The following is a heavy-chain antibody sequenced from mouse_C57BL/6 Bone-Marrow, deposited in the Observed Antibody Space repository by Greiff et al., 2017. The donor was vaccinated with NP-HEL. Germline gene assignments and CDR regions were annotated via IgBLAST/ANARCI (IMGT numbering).Heavy chain of an antibody. Sequence: QVQLQQPGAELVRPGSSVKLSCKASGYTFTSYWMDWVKQRPGQGLEWIGNIYPSDSETYYNQKFKDKATLTVDKYSSTAYMQLSSLTSEDSAVYYCARGFYLLAGSSYYYALDYWGQGTSLTVSS. CDR1: GYTFTSYW. D-gene: IGHD1-1*01. CDR2: IYPSDSET. CDR3: ARGFYLLAGSSYYYALDY. J-gene: IGHJ4*01. V-gene: IGHV1-61*01.